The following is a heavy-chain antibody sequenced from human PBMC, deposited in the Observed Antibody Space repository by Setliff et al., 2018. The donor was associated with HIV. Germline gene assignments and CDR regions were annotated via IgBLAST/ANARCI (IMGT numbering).Heavy chain of an antibody. D-gene: IGHD3-16*01. J-gene: IGHJ4*02. CDR2: IVPIFGTT. Sequence: ASVKVSCKVSGGTFRKYSMNWIRQAPGQGLEWMGGIVPIFGTTKYAQKFQGRVTITADESTSTVYMALSSLTSEDTAVYYCERVTWGPFDFWGQGTLVTVSS. CDR3: ERVTWGPFDF. V-gene: IGHV1-69*13. CDR1: GGTFRKYS.